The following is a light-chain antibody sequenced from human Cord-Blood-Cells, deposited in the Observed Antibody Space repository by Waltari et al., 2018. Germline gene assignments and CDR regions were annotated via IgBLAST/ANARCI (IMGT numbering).Light chain of an antibody. CDR3: QQSYSTPVT. CDR1: QSISSY. J-gene: IGKJ5*01. CDR2: AAS. Sequence: DIQMTQSPSSSSAYVGYRVTITCRASQSISSYLNWYQQKPGKAPKVLIYAASSLQSEVPSRFSGSGSGTDFTLTISSLQPEDFATYYCQQSYSTPVTFGQGTRLEIK. V-gene: IGKV1-39*01.